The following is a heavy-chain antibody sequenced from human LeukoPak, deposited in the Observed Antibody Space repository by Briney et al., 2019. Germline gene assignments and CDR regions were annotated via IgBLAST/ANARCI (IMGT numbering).Heavy chain of an antibody. V-gene: IGHV1-18*01. CDR2: ISAYNGNT. CDR1: GYTFTSYG. J-gene: IGHJ6*03. Sequence: ASVKVSCKASGYTFTSYGISWVRQAPGQGLEWMGWISAYNGNTNYAQKLQGRVTMTTDTSTSTAYMELRSLRSEDTAVYYCARDPTRITIFGVVPQYMDVWGKGTTVTVSS. D-gene: IGHD3-3*01. CDR3: ARDPTRITIFGVVPQYMDV.